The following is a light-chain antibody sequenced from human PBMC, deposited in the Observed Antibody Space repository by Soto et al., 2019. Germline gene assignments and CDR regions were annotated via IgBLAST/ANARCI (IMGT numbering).Light chain of an antibody. V-gene: IGLV4-60*02. CDR1: SLHSSYI. Sequence: QLVLTQSSSASASLGSSVKLTCTLSSLHSSYIIAWHQQQPGKAPRYLMKLEGSGSYNKGSGVPDRFSGSGSGADRYLTISNLQFEDEADYYCETWDSDTRVFGGGTKLTVL. CDR3: ETWDSDTRV. CDR2: LEGSGSY. J-gene: IGLJ3*02.